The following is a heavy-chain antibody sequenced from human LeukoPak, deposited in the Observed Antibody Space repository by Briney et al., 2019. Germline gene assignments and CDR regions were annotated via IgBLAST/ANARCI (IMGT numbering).Heavy chain of an antibody. Sequence: ASVKVSCKASGYTFTDYYMHWVRQAPGQGLEWMGWINCNTGDTNYAQNFQGRVTMTRDTSISTAYMELSRLRSDDTAVYYCATDRAYSGSYYYYYYMDVWGKGTTVTVSS. V-gene: IGHV1-2*02. CDR3: ATDRAYSGSYYYYYYMDV. CDR1: GYTFTDYY. D-gene: IGHD1-26*01. CDR2: INCNTGDT. J-gene: IGHJ6*03.